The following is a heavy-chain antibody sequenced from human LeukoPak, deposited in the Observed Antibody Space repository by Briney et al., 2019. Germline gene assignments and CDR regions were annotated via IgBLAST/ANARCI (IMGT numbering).Heavy chain of an antibody. J-gene: IGHJ5*02. Sequence: ASVKVSCKASGYTFTSYGISWVRQAPGQGLEWMGWMNPNSGNTGYAQKFQGRVTMTRNTSISTAYMEPSSLRSEDTAVYYCARGYSGSYYPRGPWGQGTLVTVSS. CDR2: MNPNSGNT. D-gene: IGHD1-26*01. V-gene: IGHV1-8*02. CDR3: ARGYSGSYYPRGP. CDR1: GYTFTSYG.